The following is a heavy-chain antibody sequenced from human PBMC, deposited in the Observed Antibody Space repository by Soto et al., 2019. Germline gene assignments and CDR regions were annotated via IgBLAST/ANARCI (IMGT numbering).Heavy chain of an antibody. Sequence: PGGSLRLSCAASGFTFSSYWMSWVRQAPGKGLEWVANIKQDGSEKYYVDSVKGRFTISRDNAKNSLYLQMNSLRAEDTAVYYCARPVLRYFDWLLFEPVEHLQHWGQGTLVTVSS. J-gene: IGHJ1*01. CDR3: ARPVLRYFDWLLFEPVEHLQH. CDR1: GFTFSSYW. D-gene: IGHD3-9*01. V-gene: IGHV3-7*01. CDR2: IKQDGSEK.